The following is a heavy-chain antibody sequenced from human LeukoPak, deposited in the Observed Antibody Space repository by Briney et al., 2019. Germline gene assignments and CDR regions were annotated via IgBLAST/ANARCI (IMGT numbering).Heavy chain of an antibody. J-gene: IGHJ5*02. Sequence: PGGSLRLSSAASGFTVSSNYMSWVRQAPGKGLEWVSVIYSGGTTYYADSVKGRFTISRDNSKNTLYLQMNSLRAEDTAVYYCARGHYDFWSGYHRATWFDPWGQGTLVTVSS. V-gene: IGHV3-53*01. CDR3: ARGHYDFWSGYHRATWFDP. CDR1: GFTVSSNY. CDR2: IYSGGTT. D-gene: IGHD3-3*01.